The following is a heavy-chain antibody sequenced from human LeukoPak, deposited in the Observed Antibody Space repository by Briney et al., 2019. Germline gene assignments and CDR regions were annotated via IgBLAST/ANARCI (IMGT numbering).Heavy chain of an antibody. CDR2: ISSSGSTI. J-gene: IGHJ4*02. Sequence: GGSLRLSCAASGFTFSSYEMNWVRQAPGKGLEWVSYISSSGSTIYYADSVKGRFTISRDNAKNSLYLQMNSLRAEDTAVYYCARETYSGSGSYNYFDYWGQGTLVTVSS. CDR3: ARETYSGSGSYNYFDY. V-gene: IGHV3-48*03. CDR1: GFTFSSYE. D-gene: IGHD3-10*01.